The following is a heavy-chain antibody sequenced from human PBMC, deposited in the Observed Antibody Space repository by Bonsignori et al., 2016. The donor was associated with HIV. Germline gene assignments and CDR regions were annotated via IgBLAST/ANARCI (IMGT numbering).Heavy chain of an antibody. V-gene: IGHV3-33*01. J-gene: IGHJ3*02. Sequence: WIRQPPGKGLEWVAVIWYDGSNKYYADSVKGRFTISRDNSKNTLYLQMNSLRAEDTAVYYCATLFGIVGATMRAFDIWGQGDNGHRLL. CDR2: IWYDGSNK. D-gene: IGHD1-26*01. CDR3: ATLFGIVGATMRAFDI.